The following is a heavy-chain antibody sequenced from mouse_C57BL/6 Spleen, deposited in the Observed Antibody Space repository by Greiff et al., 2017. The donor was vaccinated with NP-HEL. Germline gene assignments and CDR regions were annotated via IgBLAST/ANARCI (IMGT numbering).Heavy chain of an antibody. CDR3: ATRRVAYYFDY. J-gene: IGHJ2*01. CDR2: INPNNGGT. Sequence: VQLQQSGPELVKPGASVKISCKASGYTFTDYYMNWVKQSHGKSLEWIGDINPNNGGTSYNQKFKGKATLTVDKSSSTAYMELRSLTSEDSAVYYCATRRVAYYFDYWGQGTTLTVSS. CDR1: GYTFTDYY. D-gene: IGHD1-1*02. V-gene: IGHV1-26*01.